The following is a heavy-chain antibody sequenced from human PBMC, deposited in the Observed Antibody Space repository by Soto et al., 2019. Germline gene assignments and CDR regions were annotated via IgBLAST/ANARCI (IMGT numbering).Heavy chain of an antibody. CDR3: AKDRARYCGGGSVYSIFDY. J-gene: IGHJ4*02. D-gene: IGHD2-15*01. Sequence: QVQLVESGGGVVQPGRSLRLSCAASGFTFSSYGMHWVRQAPGKGLEWVAVISYDGSNKYYADSVKGRFTISRDNSKNTLYLELNSVRAEDTAVYYCAKDRARYCGGGSVYSIFDYWGQGTLVTVSS. V-gene: IGHV3-30*18. CDR1: GFTFSSYG. CDR2: ISYDGSNK.